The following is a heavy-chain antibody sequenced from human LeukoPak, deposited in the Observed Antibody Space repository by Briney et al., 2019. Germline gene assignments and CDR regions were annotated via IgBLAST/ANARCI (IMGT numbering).Heavy chain of an antibody. CDR2: INPNSGGT. CDR1: GYTFTDYY. CDR3: ARDSSSSLSSFDI. V-gene: IGHV1-2*02. Sequence: ASVKVSCKASGYTFTDYYMEWVRQAPGQGLEWMGWINPNSGGTNYARKFQGRVTMTRDTSISTAYMELSRLRSDDTAVYYCARDSSSSLSSFDIWGQGTMVTVSS. D-gene: IGHD6-13*01. J-gene: IGHJ3*02.